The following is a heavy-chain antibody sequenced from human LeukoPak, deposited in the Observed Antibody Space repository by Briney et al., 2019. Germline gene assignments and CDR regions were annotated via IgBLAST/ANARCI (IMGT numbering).Heavy chain of an antibody. Sequence: GGSLRLSCAASGFTFSSFDMHWVRQPTGQGLEWGSTIGTASDTYYPGSVEGRFTLSKDNAKNSLYLQMNSLTAGDTAVYYCARGPPRGKYYYMDVWGKGTTVTVSS. D-gene: IGHD1-1*01. V-gene: IGHV3-13*01. CDR3: ARGPPRGKYYYMDV. CDR1: GFTFSSFD. CDR2: IGTASDT. J-gene: IGHJ6*03.